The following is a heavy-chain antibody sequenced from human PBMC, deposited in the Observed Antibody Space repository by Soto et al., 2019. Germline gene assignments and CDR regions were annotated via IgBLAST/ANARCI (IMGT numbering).Heavy chain of an antibody. Sequence: QVQLVQSGAEVKKPGASVKVSCKASGYTFTSYGISWVRQAPGQGREGMGWISAYNGNTNYAKKLKGRVTMTTDKSTSPAYMELGSVRSDDTAVYYCARGSAYCGGDCYSGGIEYWGQGTLVTVSS. V-gene: IGHV1-18*01. J-gene: IGHJ4*02. CDR1: GYTFTSYG. CDR3: ARGSAYCGGDCYSGGIEY. CDR2: ISAYNGNT. D-gene: IGHD2-21*02.